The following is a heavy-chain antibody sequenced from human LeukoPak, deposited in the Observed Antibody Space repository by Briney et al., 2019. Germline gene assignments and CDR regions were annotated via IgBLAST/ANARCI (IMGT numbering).Heavy chain of an antibody. V-gene: IGHV3-9*01. Sequence: GGSLDFSCAPSGFTFEDYALTWVRKARGRGWKGVSGISWNSGSIGYADSVKGRFTISRDNAKNSLYLQMNSLRAEDTALYYCAKALDAGIAAACDDYWGQGTLVTVSS. J-gene: IGHJ4*02. CDR2: ISWNSGSI. CDR1: GFTFEDYA. CDR3: AKALDAGIAAACDDY. D-gene: IGHD6-13*01.